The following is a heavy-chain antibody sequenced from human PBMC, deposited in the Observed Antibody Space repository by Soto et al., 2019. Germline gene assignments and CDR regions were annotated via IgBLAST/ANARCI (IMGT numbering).Heavy chain of an antibody. CDR3: ARDPPLGDGRYFDL. V-gene: IGHV4-30-4*01. CDR2: IYETETS. J-gene: IGHJ2*01. CDR1: GASISSGDHY. Sequence: PSETLSLTCTVSGASISSGDHYWSWIRQPPGKGLQWIGYIYETETSYYHPALKSRVTISADKSRNQFSLKMTSLTAADTAVYYCARDPPLGDGRYFDLWGRGTLVT. D-gene: IGHD3-16*01.